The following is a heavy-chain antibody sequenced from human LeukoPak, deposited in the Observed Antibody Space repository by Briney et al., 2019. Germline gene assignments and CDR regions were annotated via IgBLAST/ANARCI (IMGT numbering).Heavy chain of an antibody. CDR1: GFTFSNYA. CDR3: ARKGASYSGAYYFDY. CDR2: ITTGGGAT. J-gene: IGHJ4*02. Sequence: GGALRLSCATSGFTFSNYAMTWVRQAPGKGLEWVSTITTGGGATYYADSVKGRFTFSRDNSENTLYLQMITLRAEDTAIYYCARKGASYSGAYYFDYWGQGTLVTVPS. V-gene: IGHV3-23*01. D-gene: IGHD1-26*01.